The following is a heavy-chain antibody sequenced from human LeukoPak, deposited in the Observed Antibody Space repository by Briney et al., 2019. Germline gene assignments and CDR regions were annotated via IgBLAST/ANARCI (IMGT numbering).Heavy chain of an antibody. D-gene: IGHD2-2*02. CDR1: GFTFSSYS. J-gene: IGHJ4*02. CDR3: ARLPGYCSSNSCYKMTIPSDY. CDR2: ISYDGNNK. Sequence: PGGSLRLSCSASGFTFSSYSMHWVRQAPGKGLEWVAVISYDGNNKYDADSVKGRFTISRDNSKNTLYLQMNSLRAEDTAVYYCARLPGYCSSNSCYKMTIPSDYWGQGTLVTVSS. V-gene: IGHV3-30-3*01.